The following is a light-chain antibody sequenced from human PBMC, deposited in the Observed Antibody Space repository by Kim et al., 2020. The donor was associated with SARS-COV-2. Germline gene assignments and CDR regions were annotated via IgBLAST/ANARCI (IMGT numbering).Light chain of an antibody. Sequence: QSALTQPAAVSGSPGQSITISCTGTSSDVGGYNYVSWYQQHPGRAPKLMIYDVSNRPSGVSNRFFGSKSGTTASLTISGLHAEDEADYYCSSYTSSSTFYVFGTGTKVTVL. V-gene: IGLV2-14*03. CDR2: DVS. J-gene: IGLJ1*01. CDR1: SSDVGGYNY. CDR3: SSYTSSSTFYV.